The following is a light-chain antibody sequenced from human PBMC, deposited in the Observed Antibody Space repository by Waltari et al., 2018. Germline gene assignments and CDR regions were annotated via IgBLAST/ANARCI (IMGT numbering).Light chain of an antibody. J-gene: IGLJ3*02. CDR3: NSFTSSSTWV. Sequence: QSALTQPASVSGSPGQSIPIPCTGTSNDVGGYNYVPWYQQHPGKAPKLMIFDVNDRPSGVSNRFSGSKSGNTASLTISGLQAEDEADYYCNSFTSSSTWVFGGGTKLTVL. CDR1: SNDVGGYNY. V-gene: IGLV2-14*01. CDR2: DVN.